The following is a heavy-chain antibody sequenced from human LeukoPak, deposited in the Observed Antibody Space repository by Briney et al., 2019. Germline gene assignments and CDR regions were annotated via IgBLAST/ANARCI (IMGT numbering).Heavy chain of an antibody. Sequence: GGSLRLSCAASGFTFSSYAMSLVRQVPGKGLEWVSTISSSGGTTYYADSVKGRFTISRDNSKNTLSLQMNSLSAEDTALYYCSKWAGVSDTSNWYGPFDHWGQGTLVTVSS. D-gene: IGHD6-13*01. CDR2: ISSSGGTT. CDR3: SKWAGVSDTSNWYGPFDH. V-gene: IGHV3-23*01. CDR1: GFTFSSYA. J-gene: IGHJ4*02.